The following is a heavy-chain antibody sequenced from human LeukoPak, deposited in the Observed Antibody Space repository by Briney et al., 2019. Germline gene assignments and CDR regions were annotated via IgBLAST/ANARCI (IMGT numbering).Heavy chain of an antibody. V-gene: IGHV5-51*01. CDR1: GYSFTSYW. J-gene: IGHJ4*02. CDR2: IYPGDSDT. CDR3: ATWNSSGIQLWLNYFDY. D-gene: IGHD5-18*01. Sequence: GESLKISCKGSGYSFTSYWIGWVRQMPGKGLEWMGIIYPGDSDTRYSPSFQGQVTISADKSISTAYLQWSSLKASDTAMYYCATWNSSGIQLWLNYFDYWGQGTLVTVSS.